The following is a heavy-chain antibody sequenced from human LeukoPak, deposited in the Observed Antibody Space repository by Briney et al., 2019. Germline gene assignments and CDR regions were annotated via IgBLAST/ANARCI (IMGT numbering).Heavy chain of an antibody. CDR3: ARDPEPAAGLPDY. Sequence: PGGSLRLSCAASGFTFSDYYMSWIRQAPGKGLEWVSYISSSSSYTNYADSVKGRFTISRDNAKNSLYLQMNNLSAEDTAVYYCARDPEPAAGLPDYWGQGTLVTVSS. CDR1: GFTFSDYY. J-gene: IGHJ4*02. V-gene: IGHV3-11*06. D-gene: IGHD6-13*01. CDR2: ISSSSSYT.